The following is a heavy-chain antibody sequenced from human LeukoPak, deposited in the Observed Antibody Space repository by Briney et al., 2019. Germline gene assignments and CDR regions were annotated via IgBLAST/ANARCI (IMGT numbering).Heavy chain of an antibody. Sequence: PSETLSLTCTVSGGSVSSYYWSWIRQPAGKGLEWIGRIYTSGSTNYNPSLKSRVTMPVDTSKDQFSLKLSSATAADTAVYYCARDLGPLRYFDSRGMDVWGQGTTVTVSS. D-gene: IGHD3-9*01. CDR3: ARDLGPLRYFDSRGMDV. CDR1: GGSVSSYY. V-gene: IGHV4-4*07. J-gene: IGHJ6*02. CDR2: IYTSGST.